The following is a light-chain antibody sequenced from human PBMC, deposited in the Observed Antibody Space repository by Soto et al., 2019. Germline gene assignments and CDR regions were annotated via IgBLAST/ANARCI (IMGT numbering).Light chain of an antibody. CDR1: QSVSNN. J-gene: IGKJ5*01. CDR2: YAS. V-gene: IGKV3-15*01. Sequence: EIMMTQSPATLSVSPGERATLSCRASQSVSNNLAWYQQKPGQAPRLLIYYASTRATGIPARFSGSGSGTEFTLTICSLQSEDFALYYCPQYNNWPPITFGQGTRLEI. CDR3: PQYNNWPPIT.